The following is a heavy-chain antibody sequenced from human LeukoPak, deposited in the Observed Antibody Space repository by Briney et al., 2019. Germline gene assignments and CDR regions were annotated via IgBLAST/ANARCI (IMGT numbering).Heavy chain of an antibody. J-gene: IGHJ4*02. V-gene: IGHV4-4*07. D-gene: IGHD3-16*02. CDR1: SGSINSYY. Sequence: SEALSLTCTVSSGSINSYYWGWVRQPAGRGLEWIGRIYTTGIANYNPSLQSRLTMSVDTSKRQFSLNLRSVTAADTAIYYCARQGYTASHYFLDYWSQGTVVTVSS. CDR3: ARQGYTASHYFLDY. CDR2: IYTTGIA.